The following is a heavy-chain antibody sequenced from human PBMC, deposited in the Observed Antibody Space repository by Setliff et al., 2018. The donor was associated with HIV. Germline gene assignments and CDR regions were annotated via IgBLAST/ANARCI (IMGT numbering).Heavy chain of an antibody. Sequence: SETLSLTCTVSGGSISSHYWSWIRQPPGKGLEWIGSIYYSGSTNYNPSLKSRVTISVDTSKNQFSLKLSSVTAADTAVYYCARDYYDSSGYFWGRGYWGQGTLVTVS. V-gene: IGHV4-59*11. CDR3: ARDYYDSSGYFWGRGY. D-gene: IGHD3-22*01. CDR1: GGSISSHY. J-gene: IGHJ4*02. CDR2: IYYSGST.